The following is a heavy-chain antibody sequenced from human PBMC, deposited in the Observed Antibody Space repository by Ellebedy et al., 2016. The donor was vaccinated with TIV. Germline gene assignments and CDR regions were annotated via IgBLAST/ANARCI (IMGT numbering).Heavy chain of an antibody. CDR3: ASRVVTGREDAFEI. D-gene: IGHD2-21*02. CDR2: IIPILGIA. Sequence: ASVKVSCKASGGTFSSYAISWVRQAPGQGLEWMGRIIPILGIANYAQKFQGRVTITADKSTSTAYMELSSLRSEDTAVYYCASRVVTGREDAFEIWGQGTMVTVSS. CDR1: GGTFSSYA. V-gene: IGHV1-69*04. J-gene: IGHJ3*02.